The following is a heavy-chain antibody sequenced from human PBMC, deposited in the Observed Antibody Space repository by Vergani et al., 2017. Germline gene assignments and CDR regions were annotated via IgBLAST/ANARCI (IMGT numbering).Heavy chain of an antibody. CDR2: ISISGSTI. Sequence: QVQLVESGGGLVKPGGSLRLSCAASGFTFSDYYMRWIRQAPGKGLEWVSYISISGSTIYYAGSVKGRFTISRDNAKNSLYLQMNSLRAEDTAVYYCARTPPATFGGVIGDYFDYWGQGTLVTVSS. CDR3: ARTPPATFGGVIGDYFDY. J-gene: IGHJ4*02. D-gene: IGHD3-16*02. CDR1: GFTFSDYY. V-gene: IGHV3-11*01.